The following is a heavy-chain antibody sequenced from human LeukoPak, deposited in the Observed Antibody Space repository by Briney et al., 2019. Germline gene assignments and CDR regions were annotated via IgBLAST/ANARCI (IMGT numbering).Heavy chain of an antibody. CDR1: GYTFTSYD. CDR3: ARGRATVTTVWFDP. CDR2: MNPNSGNT. J-gene: IGHJ5*02. Sequence: ASVKVSCKASGYTFTSYDINWVRQATGQGLEWMGWMNPNSGNTGYAQKFQGRVTMTRNTSISTAHMELSSLRSEDTAVYYCARGRATVTTVWFDPWGQGTLVTVSS. D-gene: IGHD4-11*01. V-gene: IGHV1-8*01.